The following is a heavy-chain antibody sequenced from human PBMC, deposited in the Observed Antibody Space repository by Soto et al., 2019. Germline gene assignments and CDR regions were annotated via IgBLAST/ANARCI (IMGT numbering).Heavy chain of an antibody. CDR1: GGTFSSYA. J-gene: IGHJ4*02. D-gene: IGHD3-22*01. Sequence: QVQLVQSGAEVKKPGSSVKVSCKASGGTFSSYAISWVRQAPGQGLEWMVGIIPIFGTANYAQKFQGRVTITADESTSTAYMELSSLRSEDTAVYYCASEPFYYYDSSGYFDYWGQGTLVTVSS. V-gene: IGHV1-69*01. CDR3: ASEPFYYYDSSGYFDY. CDR2: IIPIFGTA.